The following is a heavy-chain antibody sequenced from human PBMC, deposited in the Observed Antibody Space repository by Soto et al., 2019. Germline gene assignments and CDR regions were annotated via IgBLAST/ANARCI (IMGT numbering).Heavy chain of an antibody. CDR1: GGSISSSSYY. V-gene: IGHV4-39*01. CDR2: IYYSGST. Sequence: QLQLQESGPGLVKPSETLSLTCTVSGGSISSSSYYWGWIRQPPGKGLEWIGSIYYSGSTYYNPSLKSRVTISVDTSKNQFSLKLSSVTAADTAVYYCASQGGDYYDSSGYYLDYWGQGTLVTVSS. D-gene: IGHD3-22*01. J-gene: IGHJ4*02. CDR3: ASQGGDYYDSSGYYLDY.